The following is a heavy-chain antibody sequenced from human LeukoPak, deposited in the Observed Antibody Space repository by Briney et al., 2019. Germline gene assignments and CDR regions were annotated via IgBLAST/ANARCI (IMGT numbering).Heavy chain of an antibody. D-gene: IGHD3-22*01. CDR3: ARGTYYYDSSGYFTNGYYYYYGMDA. CDR1: GGSLSSYY. J-gene: IGHJ6*02. V-gene: IGHV4-59*12. CDR2: IYYSGST. Sequence: PSETLSLTCTVSGGSLSSYYWSWIRQPPGKGLEWIGNIYYSGSTNYNPSLKSRVTISVDTSKNQFSLKLSSVTAADTAVYYCARGTYYYDSSGYFTNGYYYYYGMDAWGQGTTVTVSS.